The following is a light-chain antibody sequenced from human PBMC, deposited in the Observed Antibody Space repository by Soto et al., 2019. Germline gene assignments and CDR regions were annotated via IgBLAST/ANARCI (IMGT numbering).Light chain of an antibody. J-gene: IGKJ1*01. CDR1: QRIMNNY. CDR2: DAS. V-gene: IGKV3-20*01. Sequence: EIVLTQSPGTLSLSPGERATLSCRASQRIMNNYLAWYQQKPGQTLRLLIYDASSRATGIPDRISGSGSGTDFTLTISRLEPEEFAVYYCQQYGSSLRTFGQGTKVEIK. CDR3: QQYGSSLRT.